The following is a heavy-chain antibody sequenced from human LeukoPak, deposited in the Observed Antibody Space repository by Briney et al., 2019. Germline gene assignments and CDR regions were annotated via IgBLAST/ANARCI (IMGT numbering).Heavy chain of an antibody. CDR2: ISGGGGDT. Sequence: PGGSLRLSCAASGFTFSSYAMSWVRQAPGKGLEWVSGISGGGGDTYYADSVRGRFTISRDKSKNTVFLQMNSLGVEDTAVYYCAKEKWLRYACFDYWGQGTLVTVSS. D-gene: IGHD5-12*01. CDR1: GFTFSSYA. CDR3: AKEKWLRYACFDY. V-gene: IGHV3-23*01. J-gene: IGHJ4*02.